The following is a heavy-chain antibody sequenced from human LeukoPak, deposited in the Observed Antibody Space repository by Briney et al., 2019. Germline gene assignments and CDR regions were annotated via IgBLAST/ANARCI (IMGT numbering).Heavy chain of an antibody. V-gene: IGHV3-23*01. CDR1: GFTFSSFA. Sequence: GGSLRLSCAASGFTFSSFAMSWVHQAPGKGLEWVSTIMNDDVSTYYADSVKGRFTISRDNSKSTLYLQVNSLRAEDTAVYYCAKFRGGTYYHYCMDVWGKGTTVAVSS. CDR3: AKFRGGTYYHYCMDV. CDR2: IMNDDVST. J-gene: IGHJ6*03. D-gene: IGHD1-1*01.